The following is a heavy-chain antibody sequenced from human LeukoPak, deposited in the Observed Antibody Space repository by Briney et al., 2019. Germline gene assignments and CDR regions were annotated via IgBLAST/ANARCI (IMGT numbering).Heavy chain of an antibody. Sequence: GGSLRLSCAASGFIFSNYGMSWVRQAPGKGLEWVSASSGSHGTTYYADSVKGRFTISRDNAKNSLYLQMNSLRAEDTAVYYCAELGITMIGGVWGKGTTVTISS. CDR1: GFIFSNYG. CDR2: SSGSHGTT. V-gene: IGHV3-23*01. D-gene: IGHD3-10*02. CDR3: AELGITMIGGV. J-gene: IGHJ6*04.